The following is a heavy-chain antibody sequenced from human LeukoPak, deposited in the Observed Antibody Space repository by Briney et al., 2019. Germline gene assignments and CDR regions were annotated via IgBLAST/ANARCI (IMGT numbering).Heavy chain of an antibody. J-gene: IGHJ4*02. CDR3: ARDLYYYGSGNYVPGLPDY. Sequence: PGGSLRFSCAASGFNFNTYEMNWVRQAPGKGLEWVSYICSRGSTKYYADSVKGRFTISRDNAENSLYLQMNGLRAEDTAVYYCARDLYYYGSGNYVPGLPDYWGQGTLVTVSS. CDR1: GFNFNTYE. V-gene: IGHV3-48*03. CDR2: ICSRGSTK. D-gene: IGHD3-10*01.